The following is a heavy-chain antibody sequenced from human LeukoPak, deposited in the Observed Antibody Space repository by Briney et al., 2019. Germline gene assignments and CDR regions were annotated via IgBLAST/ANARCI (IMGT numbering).Heavy chain of an antibody. V-gene: IGHV3-30*02. CDR2: IRYDGSNK. J-gene: IGHJ4*02. CDR1: GFTFSSYG. D-gene: IGHD6-13*01. CDR3: AKLLYSSSWYSLDY. Sequence: GGSLRLSCAASGFTFSSYGMHWVRQAPGKGLEWVAFIRYDGSNKYYADSVKGRFTISRDNSKNTLYLQMNSLRAEDTAVYYCAKLLYSSSWYSLDYWGQGTLVTVSS.